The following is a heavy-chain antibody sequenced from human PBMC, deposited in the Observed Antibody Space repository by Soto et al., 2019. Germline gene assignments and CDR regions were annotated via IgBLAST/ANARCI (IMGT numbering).Heavy chain of an antibody. V-gene: IGHV3-15*01. J-gene: IGHJ4*02. CDR1: GFTFSDAW. CDR2: IKNKRSDEAT. Sequence: VGSLSLCWAASGFTFSDAWMTWLRQTPGRGLEWVGRIKNKRSDEATDYAAAVKGRFIISRDDSKNTLYLQMHSLTTEDTAVYYCSTDGLNYGSFDYWGQGTLVTV. D-gene: IGHD1-7*01. CDR3: STDGLNYGSFDY.